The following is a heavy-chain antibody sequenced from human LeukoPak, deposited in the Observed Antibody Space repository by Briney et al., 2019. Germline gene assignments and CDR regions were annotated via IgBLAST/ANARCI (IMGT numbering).Heavy chain of an antibody. Sequence: GASVKVSCKASGYTFTSYGISWVRQAPGQGLEWMGWISAYNGNTNYAQKLQGRVTMTTDTSTSTAYMELRSLRSDDTAVYYCAREVGYCSSTSCYGTRNYYYYYGMDVWGKGTTVTASS. CDR3: AREVGYCSSTSCYGTRNYYYYYGMDV. CDR2: ISAYNGNT. J-gene: IGHJ6*04. CDR1: GYTFTSYG. V-gene: IGHV1-18*04. D-gene: IGHD2-2*01.